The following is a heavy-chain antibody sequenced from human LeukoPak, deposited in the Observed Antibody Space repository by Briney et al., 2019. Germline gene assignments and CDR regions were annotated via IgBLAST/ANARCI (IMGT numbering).Heavy chain of an antibody. CDR1: GGSISSYY. D-gene: IGHD2-2*01. V-gene: IGHV4-59*01. J-gene: IGHJ5*02. CDR2: IYYSGST. Sequence: SETLSLTCTVSGGSISSYYWSWIRQPPGKALEWIGYIYYSGSTNYNPSLKSRVTISVDTSKNQFSLKLSSVTAADTAVYYCARQNRGYCSSTSCYFWFDPWGQGTLVTVSS. CDR3: ARQNRGYCSSTSCYFWFDP.